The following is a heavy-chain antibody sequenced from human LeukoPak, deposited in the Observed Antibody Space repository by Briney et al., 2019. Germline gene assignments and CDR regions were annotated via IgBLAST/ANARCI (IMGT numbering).Heavy chain of an antibody. CDR2: INPNSGGT. J-gene: IGHJ4*02. Sequence: ASVKVSCKASGYTFTGYYMHWVRQAPGQGLEWMGWINPNSGGTNYAQKFQGRVTVTRDTSISTAYMELSRLRSDDTAVYYCARYWAGASYYPSSLDYWGQGTLVTVSS. CDR3: ARYWAGASYYPSSLDY. D-gene: IGHD3-10*01. CDR1: GYTFTGYY. V-gene: IGHV1-2*02.